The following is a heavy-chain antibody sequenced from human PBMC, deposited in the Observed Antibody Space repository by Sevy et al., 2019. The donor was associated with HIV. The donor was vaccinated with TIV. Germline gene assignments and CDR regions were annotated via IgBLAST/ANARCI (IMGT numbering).Heavy chain of an antibody. J-gene: IGHJ4*02. CDR2: ISYDGSNK. CDR1: GFTFSSYG. D-gene: IGHD6-13*01. V-gene: IGHV3-30*18. CDR3: AKDHRGGSSWGLPKGIDY. Sequence: GGSLRLSCAASGFTFSSYGMHWVRQAPGKGLEWVAVISYDGSNKYYADSVKGRFTISRDNSKNTLYLQMNGLRAEETAVYYWAKDHRGGSSWGLPKGIDYWGQGTLVTVSS.